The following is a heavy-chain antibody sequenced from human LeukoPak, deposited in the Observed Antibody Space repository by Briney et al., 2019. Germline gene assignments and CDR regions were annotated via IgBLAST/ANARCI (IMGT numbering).Heavy chain of an antibody. D-gene: IGHD4-23*01. Sequence: GGSLRLSCAASGFTFSSYAMNWVRHAPGKGLEWVAVISHDGSNNYYADSVKGRFTISRDNSKNTLYLQMDSLRAEDTAVYHCARDGYGGHGDRYFDLWGRGTLVSVSS. CDR1: GFTFSSYA. V-gene: IGHV3-30-3*01. CDR3: ARDGYGGHGDRYFDL. J-gene: IGHJ2*01. CDR2: ISHDGSNN.